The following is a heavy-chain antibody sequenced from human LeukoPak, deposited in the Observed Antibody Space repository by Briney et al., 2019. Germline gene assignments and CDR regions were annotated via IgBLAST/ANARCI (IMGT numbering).Heavy chain of an antibody. Sequence: PGGSLRLSCAASGFTFSTFGMSWVRQAPGKGLEWVSAISGSGGATFYADSVKGRFTISRDSSKNTLYLQMNSLRAEDTAVYYCARGLVGASAFDIWGQGTMVTVSS. CDR2: ISGSGGAT. CDR3: ARGLVGASAFDI. V-gene: IGHV3-23*01. J-gene: IGHJ3*02. CDR1: GFTFSTFG. D-gene: IGHD1-26*01.